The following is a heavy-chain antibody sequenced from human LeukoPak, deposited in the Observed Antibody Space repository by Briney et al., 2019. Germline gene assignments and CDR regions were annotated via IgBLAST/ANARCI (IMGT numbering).Heavy chain of an antibody. CDR1: GGSISSYY. V-gene: IGHV4-4*07. Sequence: SETLSLTCTVSGGSISSYYWSWIRQSAGKGLEWIGRIYTSGSTNYNPSLKSRVTMSVDTSKNQFSLKLSSVTAADTAVYYCARAYYDSWSGYYVYFDYWGQGTLVTVSS. D-gene: IGHD3-3*01. J-gene: IGHJ4*02. CDR2: IYTSGST. CDR3: ARAYYDSWSGYYVYFDY.